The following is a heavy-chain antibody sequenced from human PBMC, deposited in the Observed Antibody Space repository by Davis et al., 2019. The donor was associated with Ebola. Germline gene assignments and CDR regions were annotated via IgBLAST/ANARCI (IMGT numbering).Heavy chain of an antibody. CDR2: ISGSGGST. CDR1: GFTSITYD. J-gene: IGHJ4*02. CDR3: AKEEYYYGSGSYQYYFDY. D-gene: IGHD3-10*01. Sequence: WGSLTLSCAASGFTSITYDITWVRHAPGKGLEWVSAISGSGGSTYYADSVKGRFTISRDNSKNTLYLQMNSLRAEDTAVYYCAKEEYYYGSGSYQYYFDYWGQGTLVTVSS. V-gene: IGHV3-23*01.